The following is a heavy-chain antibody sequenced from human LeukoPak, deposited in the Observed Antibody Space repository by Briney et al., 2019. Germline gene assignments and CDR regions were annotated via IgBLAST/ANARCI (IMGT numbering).Heavy chain of an antibody. V-gene: IGHV1-2*02. CDR3: ARDRGVSSGFDY. CDR1: GYTFTGYY. D-gene: IGHD6-19*01. J-gene: IGHJ4*02. CDR2: INPNSGGT. Sequence: GASVKVSCKASGYTFTGYYMHWVRQAPGQGLEWMGWINPNSGGTNYTQKFQGRVTMTRDTSISTAYMELSRLRSDDTAVYYCARDRGVSSGFDYWGQGTLVTVSS.